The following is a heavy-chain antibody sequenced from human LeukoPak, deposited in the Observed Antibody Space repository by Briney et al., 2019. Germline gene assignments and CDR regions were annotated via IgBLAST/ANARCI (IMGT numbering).Heavy chain of an antibody. D-gene: IGHD3-22*01. V-gene: IGHV3-74*01. Sequence: GGSLRLSCAASGITFSYYWMHWVRQAPGKGLVWVSRIDADGSSATYADSVKGRFTISRDNAKNTLYLQMNSLRAEDTAVYYCAKRTPYSSGSYYFDYWGQGTLVTVSS. CDR1: GITFSYYW. J-gene: IGHJ4*02. CDR2: IDADGSSA. CDR3: AKRTPYSSGSYYFDY.